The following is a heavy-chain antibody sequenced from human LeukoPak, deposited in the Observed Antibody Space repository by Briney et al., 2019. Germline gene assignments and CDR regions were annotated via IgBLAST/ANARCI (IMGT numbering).Heavy chain of an antibody. CDR3: AAYQGGWYYYYGMDV. D-gene: IGHD6-19*01. CDR1: GFTSGIYA. V-gene: IGHV3-23*01. Sequence: GGSLRLSCAASGFTSGIYAVSWVRQAPGKGLEWVSAISGSGGSTYYADSVKGRFTISRDNSKNTLYLQMNSLRAEDTAVYYCAAYQGGWYYYYGMDVWGQGTTVTVSS. CDR2: ISGSGGST. J-gene: IGHJ6*02.